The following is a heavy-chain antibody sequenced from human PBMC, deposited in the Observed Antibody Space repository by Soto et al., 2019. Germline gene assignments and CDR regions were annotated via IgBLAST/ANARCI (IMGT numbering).Heavy chain of an antibody. V-gene: IGHV3-23*01. J-gene: IGHJ4*02. CDR1: GFTFSIYD. D-gene: IGHD6-25*01. CDR2: ISGSGTTT. CDR3: VKFLVETGGSSGCPLSLDS. Sequence: EVQLLESGGGLVQPGGSLRLSCAASGFTFSIYDMSWVRQAPGKGLEWVSAISGSGTTTYSADSVRGRFTISRDNSNNMLYQQMNSPSPEDTALYYCVKFLVETGGSSGCPLSLDSWGQGTLVNVS.